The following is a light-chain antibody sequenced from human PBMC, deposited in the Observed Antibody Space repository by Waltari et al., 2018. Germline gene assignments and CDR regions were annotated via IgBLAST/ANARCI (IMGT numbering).Light chain of an antibody. J-gene: IGKJ1*01. CDR1: PSIIRW. Sequence: DIQMTQSPPTLSASVGDRVTITRRASPSIIRWFVWYQQKPGKAPKLLIYKASSLESGVPARFSGSGSGTEFTLTISSLQPDDFATYYCQQYNSYSWTFGQGTKVEIK. CDR3: QQYNSYSWT. CDR2: KAS. V-gene: IGKV1-5*03.